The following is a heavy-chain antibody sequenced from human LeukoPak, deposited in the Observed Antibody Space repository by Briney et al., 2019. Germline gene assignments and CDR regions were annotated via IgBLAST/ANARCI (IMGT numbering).Heavy chain of an antibody. J-gene: IGHJ4*02. CDR3: AKHAGGILRSLDY. Sequence: GGCLSPACAASGRTFSSYAMSWVRQAPGKGLEWVSGIFIHGGQTDRVTMTTDRFTTSRDNSKSTLYLQMNSLRADDTAVYYCAKHAGGILRSLDYWGQGTMVTVSS. D-gene: IGHD3-3*01. V-gene: IGHV3-23*01. CDR1: GRTFSSYA. CDR2: IFIHGGQT.